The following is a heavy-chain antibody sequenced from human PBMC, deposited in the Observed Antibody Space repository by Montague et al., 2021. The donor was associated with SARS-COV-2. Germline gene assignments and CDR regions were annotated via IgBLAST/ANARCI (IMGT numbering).Heavy chain of an antibody. CDR1: GFTFSSHD. CDR3: ARAHADSVYHFWSGSVTSTSLDV. D-gene: IGHD3-3*01. CDR2: IGTAGDT. J-gene: IGHJ6*04. Sequence: SLRLSCAASGFTFSSHDMHWVRQSPGKGLQWVSAIGTAGDTYYEGSVXXRFTISREDAKSSLSLQMTSLTAGDTAVYYCARAHADSVYHFWSGSVTSTSLDVWGKGTAVTVSS. V-gene: IGHV3-13*01.